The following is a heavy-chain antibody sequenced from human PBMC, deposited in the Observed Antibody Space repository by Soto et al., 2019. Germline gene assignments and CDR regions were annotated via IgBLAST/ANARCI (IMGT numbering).Heavy chain of an antibody. D-gene: IGHD4-17*01. V-gene: IGHV3-66*01. CDR3: AGRNSGDYPYFDF. J-gene: IGHJ4*02. CDR1: GFNISSDY. CDR2: IYRGGST. Sequence: GRPMRHSCGASGFNISSDYMSRVSKTPGKGLEWVSLIYRGGSTYYADSVKGRFTISRDSSKNTLYLQMNSLRADDTALYYCAGRNSGDYPYFDFWGPGTLVTVSS.